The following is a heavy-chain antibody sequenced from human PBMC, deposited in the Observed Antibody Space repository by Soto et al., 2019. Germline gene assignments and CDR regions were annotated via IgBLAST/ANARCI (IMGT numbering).Heavy chain of an antibody. V-gene: IGHV1-69*05. D-gene: IGHD4-17*01. CDR2: IIPIFGTA. CDR1: GGTFSSYA. Sequence: QVQLVQSGAEVKKPGSSVKVSCKASGGTFSSYAISWVRQAPGQGLEWMGGIIPIFGTANYAQKFQGRVTXTXDXXTSTAYMELSSLRSEDTAVYYCSNQNSLSTTEFDPWGQGTLVTVSS. J-gene: IGHJ5*02. CDR3: SNQNSLSTTEFDP.